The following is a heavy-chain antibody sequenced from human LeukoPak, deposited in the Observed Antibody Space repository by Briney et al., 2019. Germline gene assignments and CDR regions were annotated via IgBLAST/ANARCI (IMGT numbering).Heavy chain of an antibody. J-gene: IGHJ5*02. CDR3: ARGPLLDP. CDR1: GGSISSSSW. CDR2: IHHSGST. V-gene: IGHV4-4*02. Sequence: SETLSLTCAVSGGSISSSSWWSWVRQPPGKGLEWIGEIHHSGSTNYNPSLKSRVTTSVDKSKNQFSLKLSSVTAADTAVYYCARGPLLDPWGQGTLVTVSS.